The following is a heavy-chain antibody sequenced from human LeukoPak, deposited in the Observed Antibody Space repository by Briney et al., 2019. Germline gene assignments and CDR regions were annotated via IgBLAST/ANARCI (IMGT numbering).Heavy chain of an antibody. CDR2: IYYSGST. CDR3: ARGNYDILIGIDY. CDR1: GGSISSSSYY. V-gene: IGHV4-39*07. Sequence: SETLSLTCTVSGGSISSSSYYWGWIRQPPGKGLEWIGSIYYSGSTYYNPSLKSRVTISVDTSKNQFSLKLSSVTAADTAVYYWARGNYDILIGIDYWAREPWSPSPQ. D-gene: IGHD3-9*01. J-gene: IGHJ4*02.